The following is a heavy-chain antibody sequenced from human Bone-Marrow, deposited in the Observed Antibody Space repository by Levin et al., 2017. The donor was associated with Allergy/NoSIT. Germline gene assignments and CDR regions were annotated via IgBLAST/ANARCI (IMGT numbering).Heavy chain of an antibody. V-gene: IGHV3-53*01. J-gene: IGHJ4*02. D-gene: IGHD1-14*01. CDR2: IYSRGDT. CDR1: GLTVSNNY. CDR3: ARNIPVTDLGF. Sequence: GGSLRLSCAASGLTVSNNYMSWVRQAPGKGLEWVALIYSRGDTYYADSVKGRFTISRDNSKNTLYLQMNSMRTEDTAVYHCARNIPVTDLGFWGRGTLVTVSS.